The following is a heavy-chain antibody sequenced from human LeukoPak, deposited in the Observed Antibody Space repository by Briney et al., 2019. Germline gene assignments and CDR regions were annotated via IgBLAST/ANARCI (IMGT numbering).Heavy chain of an antibody. Sequence: PSETLSLTCTVSGGSISPYHWSWIRQPPGKGLEWIGYIYYSGSTNYNPSLKSRVTISVDTSKTQFSLRLSSVTAADTAVYYCARTNAFDIWGQGTMVTVSS. V-gene: IGHV4-59*01. CDR1: GGSISPYH. J-gene: IGHJ3*02. CDR2: IYYSGST. CDR3: ARTNAFDI.